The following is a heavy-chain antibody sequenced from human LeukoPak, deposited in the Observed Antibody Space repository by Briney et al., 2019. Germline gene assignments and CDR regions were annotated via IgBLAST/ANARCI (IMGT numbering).Heavy chain of an antibody. V-gene: IGHV3-11*01. D-gene: IGHD3-16*02. CDR3: TRERRGSYHAFDY. CDR1: GFSFSNYY. J-gene: IGHJ4*02. CDR2: ITTSGSST. Sequence: GGSLRLSCASSGFSFSNYYMSWVRQAPGKGLEWISYITTSGSSTNYADSVKGRFTTSRDNAKNSVVLQMNSLRTEDTAVYYCTRERRGSYHAFDYWGQGTLVTVSS.